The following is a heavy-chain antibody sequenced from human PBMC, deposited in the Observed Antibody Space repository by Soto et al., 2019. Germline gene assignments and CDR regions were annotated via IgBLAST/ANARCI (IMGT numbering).Heavy chain of an antibody. D-gene: IGHD2-2*01. CDR3: ARDPPDCISTSCKGYGMDV. V-gene: IGHV3-30-3*01. CDR2: ISYDGSNK. Sequence: QVQLVESGGGVVQPGRSLRLSCAASGFTFSSYAMHWVRQAPGKGLEWVAVISYDGSNKYYADSVKGRFTISRDNSKNTLYLQMNSLRAEDTAVYYCARDPPDCISTSCKGYGMDVWGQGTTVTVSS. CDR1: GFTFSSYA. J-gene: IGHJ6*02.